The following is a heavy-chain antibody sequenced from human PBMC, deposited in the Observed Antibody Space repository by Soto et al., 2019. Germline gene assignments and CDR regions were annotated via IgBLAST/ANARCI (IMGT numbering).Heavy chain of an antibody. CDR3: ASSLLSTTSCYTFDY. J-gene: IGHJ4*02. CDR1: GFTFCSYW. Sequence: GGSLRLSCAASGFTFCSYWMSWVRQAPGKGLEWVANMRQDGSEKYYVDSVKGRFTISRDNAKNSLYLQMNTLRAEDTAVYYSASSLLSTTSCYTFDYWGQGTLVTV. V-gene: IGHV3-7*03. CDR2: MRQDGSEK. D-gene: IGHD2-2*02.